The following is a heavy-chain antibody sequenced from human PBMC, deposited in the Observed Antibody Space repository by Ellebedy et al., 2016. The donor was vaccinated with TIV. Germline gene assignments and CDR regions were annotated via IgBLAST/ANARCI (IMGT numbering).Heavy chain of an antibody. CDR3: ARVLGYGGSRFYFDY. D-gene: IGHD5-12*01. V-gene: IGHV3-11*01. CDR1: GFTFSDYY. J-gene: IGHJ4*02. Sequence: GESLKISCAASGFTFSDYYMNWVRQAPGKGLEWIAYISDSATTIKYADSVKGRFTVSRDNAKNSLFLQMSSLRADGTAIYYCARVLGYGGSRFYFDYWGQGSLVTVSS. CDR2: ISDSATTI.